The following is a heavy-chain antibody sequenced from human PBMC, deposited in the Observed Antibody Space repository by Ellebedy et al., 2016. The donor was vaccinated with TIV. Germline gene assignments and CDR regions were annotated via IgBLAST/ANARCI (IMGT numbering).Heavy chain of an antibody. CDR1: GDSVSSNTAA. V-gene: IGHV6-1*01. J-gene: IGHJ4*02. D-gene: IGHD3-10*01. CDR3: ATGFAFDY. CDR2: TYYRSEWYN. Sequence: SQTLSLTCXISGDSVSSNTAAWNWIRQSPSRGLEWLGRTYYRSEWYNDYAVSVKSRITINPDTSRNQFSLHLTSVTPEDTAVYYCATGFAFDYWGQGTLVTVSS.